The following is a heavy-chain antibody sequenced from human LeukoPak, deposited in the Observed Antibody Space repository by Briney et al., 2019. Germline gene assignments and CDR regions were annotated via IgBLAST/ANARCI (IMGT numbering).Heavy chain of an antibody. Sequence: QSGGSLRLSCAASGFTFKLYWMHWVRQVPGRGPVWVSRINHDGSDTIYADSVRGRFTISRDDAKNTLYLQMNNLRAEDTAVYYCASRRGSTSLRVDDYWGQGTLVTVSS. CDR1: GFTFKLYW. CDR3: ASRRGSTSLRVDDY. D-gene: IGHD2-2*01. J-gene: IGHJ4*02. CDR2: INHDGSDT. V-gene: IGHV3-74*01.